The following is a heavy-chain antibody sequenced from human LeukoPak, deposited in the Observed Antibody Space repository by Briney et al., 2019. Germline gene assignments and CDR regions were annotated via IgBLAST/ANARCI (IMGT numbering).Heavy chain of an antibody. V-gene: IGHV3-21*01. D-gene: IGHD2-8*01. Sequence: GGSLRLSCAASGFTFSSFSMIWVRQAPGKGLEWVSSTSSSSAYTFYAESGKGRFTISRDNAKNTLYLQMNSLRAEDTAVYYCAKEYCSNSVCHSPDYWGQGTLVTVSS. CDR1: GFTFSSFS. CDR2: TSSSSAYT. J-gene: IGHJ4*02. CDR3: AKEYCSNSVCHSPDY.